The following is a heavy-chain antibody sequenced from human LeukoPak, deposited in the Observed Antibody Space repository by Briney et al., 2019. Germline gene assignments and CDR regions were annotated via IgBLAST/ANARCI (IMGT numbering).Heavy chain of an antibody. CDR2: INPSGGST. D-gene: IGHD4-23*01. CDR1: GYTFTSYY. CDR3: ARDNSVEDTAWWFDP. J-gene: IGHJ5*02. V-gene: IGHV1-46*01. Sequence: ASVKVSCKASGYTFTSYYMHWVRQAPGQGLGWMGIINPSGGSTSYAQKFQGTVTMTGDMSTSTDYMELSSLRSEDTAVYYCARDNSVEDTAWWFDPWGQGTLVTVSS.